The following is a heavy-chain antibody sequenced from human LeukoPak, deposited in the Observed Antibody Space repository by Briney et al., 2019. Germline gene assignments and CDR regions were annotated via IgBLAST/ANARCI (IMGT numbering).Heavy chain of an antibody. J-gene: IGHJ4*02. CDR1: GGSFSGYY. CDR3: ARGQRSNTAAGGGQDY. Sequence: SETLSLTCAVYGGSFSGYYWSWIRQPPGKGLEWIGEINHSGSTNYNPSLKSRVTISVDTSKNQFSLKLSSVTAADTAVYYCARGQRSNTAAGGGQDYWGQGTLVTVSS. CDR2: INHSGST. V-gene: IGHV4-34*01. D-gene: IGHD6-13*01.